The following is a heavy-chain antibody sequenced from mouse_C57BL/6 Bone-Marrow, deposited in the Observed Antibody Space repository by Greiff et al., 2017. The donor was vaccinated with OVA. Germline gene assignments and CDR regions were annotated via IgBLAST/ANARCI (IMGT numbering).Heavy chain of an antibody. D-gene: IGHD2-5*01. J-gene: IGHJ2*01. V-gene: IGHV1-26*01. CDR2: INPNNGGT. CDR3: ARPAYYSNHYFVY. CDR1: GYTFTDYY. Sequence: EVQLQQSGPELVKPGASVKISCKASGYTFTDYYMNWVKQSHGKSLEWIGDINPNNGGTSYNQKFKGKATLTVDKSSSTAYMELRSLTSEDSAVYYCARPAYYSNHYFVYWGQGTTLTVSS.